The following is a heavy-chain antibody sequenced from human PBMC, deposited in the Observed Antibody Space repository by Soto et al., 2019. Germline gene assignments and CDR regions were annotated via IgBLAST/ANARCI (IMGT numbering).Heavy chain of an antibody. V-gene: IGHV3-48*02. CDR1: GFTFTTYS. D-gene: IGHD2-15*01. Sequence: GGSLRLSCAASGFTFTTYSMSWVRQAPGEGLEWISYINNVGGAIYYADSVQGRFTISRDNAKNSLYLQMNSLRDDDTAVYYCVRTSLVVAAATREDYWGQGTLVTVSS. CDR3: VRTSLVVAAATREDY. J-gene: IGHJ4*02. CDR2: INNVGGAI.